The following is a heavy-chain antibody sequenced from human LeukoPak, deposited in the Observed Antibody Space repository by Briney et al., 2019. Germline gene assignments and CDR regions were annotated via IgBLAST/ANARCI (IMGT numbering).Heavy chain of an antibody. J-gene: IGHJ6*02. Sequence: PGGSLRLSCAASGFTFSSYAMSWVRQAPGKGLEWVSAISGSGGSTYYADSVKGRFTISRDNSKNTLYLQMNSLRAEDTAVYYCARDKERSGWYQPWVDYYYGMDVWGQGTTVTVSS. CDR1: GFTFSSYA. CDR2: ISGSGGST. CDR3: ARDKERSGWYQPWVDYYYGMDV. D-gene: IGHD6-19*01. V-gene: IGHV3-23*01.